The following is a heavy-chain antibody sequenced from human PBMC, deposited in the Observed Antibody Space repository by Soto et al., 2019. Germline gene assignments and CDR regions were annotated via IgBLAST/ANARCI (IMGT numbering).Heavy chain of an antibody. J-gene: IGHJ4*02. CDR3: AHGEGIVKSIVYFDS. D-gene: IGHD1-26*01. CDR2: FDREDGET. V-gene: IGHV1-24*01. Sequence: GASVKVSCKVSGYFLTALSIHWVRQAPGKGLEWIGGFDREDGETIYAQKFQGRVTMTEDTSTDSAYMELSSLTSEDTAIYYCAHGEGIVKSIVYFDSWGQGTLVTVSS. CDR1: GYFLTALS.